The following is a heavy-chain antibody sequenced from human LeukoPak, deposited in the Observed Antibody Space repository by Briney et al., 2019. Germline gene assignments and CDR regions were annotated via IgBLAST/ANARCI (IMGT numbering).Heavy chain of an antibody. V-gene: IGHV3-15*01. CDR3: TTDGIVVVVAATDY. Sequence: GGSLRLSCAASGFTFSNAWTSWVRQAPGKGLEWVGRIKSKTDGGTTDYAAPVKGRFTISREDSKNTLYLQMNSLKTEDTAVYYCTTDGIVVVVAATDYWGQGTLVTVSS. CDR1: GFTFSNAW. CDR2: IKSKTDGGTT. J-gene: IGHJ4*02. D-gene: IGHD2-15*01.